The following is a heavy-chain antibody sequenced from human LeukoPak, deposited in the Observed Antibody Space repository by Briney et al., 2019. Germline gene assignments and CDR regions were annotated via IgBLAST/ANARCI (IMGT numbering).Heavy chain of an antibody. CDR3: ARGHLRFGELLS. CDR1: GDSISSSDHY. V-gene: IGHV4-39*01. CDR2: VSQGGNT. Sequence: SETLSLTCTLSGDSISSSDHYWVWIRQSPGKGLEWIGSVSQGGNTYYKSSLKSRVTVSIDTSKNEFSLILTSVTAADTAEYYCARGHLRFGELLSWGQGTLVTVSS. J-gene: IGHJ5*02. D-gene: IGHD3-10*01.